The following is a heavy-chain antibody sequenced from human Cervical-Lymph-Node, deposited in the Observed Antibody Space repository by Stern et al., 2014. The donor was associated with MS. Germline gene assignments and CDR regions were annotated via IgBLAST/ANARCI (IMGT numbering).Heavy chain of an antibody. V-gene: IGHV1-69*02. Sequence: QVQLQQSGAEVKKPGSSVKVSCKASGGTFSSYTISWVRQAPGQGLEWMGRIIPILGIANYAQKFQGRVTITADKSTSTAYMELSSLRSEDTAVYYCARLAVADTGYWGQGTLVTVSS. CDR2: IIPILGIA. J-gene: IGHJ4*02. CDR3: ARLAVADTGY. CDR1: GGTFSSYT. D-gene: IGHD6-19*01.